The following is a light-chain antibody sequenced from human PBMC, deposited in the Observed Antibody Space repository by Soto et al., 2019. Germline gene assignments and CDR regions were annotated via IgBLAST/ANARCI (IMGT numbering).Light chain of an antibody. CDR2: EVS. Sequence: QSVLTQPASVSGSPGQSITISCTVTSSDVGNYKYVSWYQQHPGKAPKLMIYEVSNRPSGVSNRFSGSKSGNTASLTISGLQAEDETDYYCFSYTSSGTYVFGTGTKGTVL. J-gene: IGLJ1*01. CDR3: FSYTSSGTYV. CDR1: SSDVGNYKY. V-gene: IGLV2-14*01.